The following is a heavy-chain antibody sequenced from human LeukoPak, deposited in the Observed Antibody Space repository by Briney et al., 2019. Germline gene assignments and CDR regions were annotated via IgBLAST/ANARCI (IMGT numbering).Heavy chain of an antibody. CDR1: GFTFTSSA. CDR2: IVVGSGNT. V-gene: IGHV1-58*02. CDR3: AAGKVVITTEFDP. D-gene: IGHD3-22*01. Sequence: SVKVSCKASGFTFTSSAMQWVRQARGQRLEWIGWIVVGSGNTNYAQKFQERVTITRDMSTSTAYMELSSLRSEDTAVYYCAAGKVVITTEFDPWGQGTLVTVSS. J-gene: IGHJ5*02.